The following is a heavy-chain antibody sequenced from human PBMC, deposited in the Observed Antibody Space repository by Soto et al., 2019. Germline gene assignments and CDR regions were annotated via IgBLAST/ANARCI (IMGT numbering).Heavy chain of an antibody. Sequence: QVQLQQWGAGLLKPSETLSLTCAVYGGSFSGYYWSWIRQPPGKGLEWIGEINHSGSTNYNPSLKSRVTISVDTSKNQFSRKLSSVTAADTAVYYCARAKYSSGWYYYYGMDVWGQGTTVTVSS. J-gene: IGHJ6*02. CDR2: INHSGST. D-gene: IGHD6-19*01. CDR1: GGSFSGYY. V-gene: IGHV4-34*01. CDR3: ARAKYSSGWYYYYGMDV.